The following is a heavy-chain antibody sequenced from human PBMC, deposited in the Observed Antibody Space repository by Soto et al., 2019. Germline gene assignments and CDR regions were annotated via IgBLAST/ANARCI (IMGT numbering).Heavy chain of an antibody. CDR1: GYTFTVYY. Sequence: ASVKVSCKASGYTFTVYYMHCVLQSRLQWREWMGCINPNSGGTNYAQKFQGRVTMTRDTSISTAYMELSRLRSDDTAVYYCARDYTNGVWSLYYYYGMDVWGQGTTVTVSS. D-gene: IGHD2-8*01. CDR3: ARDYTNGVWSLYYYYGMDV. J-gene: IGHJ6*02. V-gene: IGHV1-2*02. CDR2: INPNSGGT.